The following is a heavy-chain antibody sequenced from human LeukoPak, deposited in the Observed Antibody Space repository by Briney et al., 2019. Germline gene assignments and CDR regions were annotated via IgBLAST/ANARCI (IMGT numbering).Heavy chain of an antibody. CDR3: ARLDV. V-gene: IGHV4-59*01. J-gene: IGHJ6*02. Sequence: SETLSLTCIVSGGSIRDYYWSWIRQSPGKGLEWIGHIYYSGNTNYNPSLKSRVTISVDTSKNQFSLRLTSVTAADTAVYYCARLDVWGQGTPVTVSS. CDR1: GGSIRDYY. CDR2: IYYSGNT.